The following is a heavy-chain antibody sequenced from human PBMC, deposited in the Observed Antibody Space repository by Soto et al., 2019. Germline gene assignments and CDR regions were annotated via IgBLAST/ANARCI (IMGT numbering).Heavy chain of an antibody. V-gene: IGHV4-38-2*01. CDR3: ARRVIAPVGAIDY. Sequence: SETLSLTCAVSGYSISSGYFWGWIRPPPGKGLEWIGSVYFTGRANYNPSLKSRVTISADTSKNQFSLKLRSVTAADTAVYYCARRVIAPVGAIDYWGQGALVTVST. CDR1: GYSISSGYF. CDR2: VYFTGRA. J-gene: IGHJ4*02. D-gene: IGHD1-26*01.